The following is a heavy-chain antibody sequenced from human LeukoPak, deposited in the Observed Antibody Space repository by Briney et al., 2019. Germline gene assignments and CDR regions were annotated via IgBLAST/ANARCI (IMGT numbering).Heavy chain of an antibody. J-gene: IGHJ4*02. Sequence: GGSLRLSCSASGFSFSTYEMNWVRQAPGKGLEWISYVSRSSSVTHYADSVKGRFTISRDNAKNSLYLQMSSLRDEDTAVYYCATALGKPEWYPGYWGQGTLVTVSS. V-gene: IGHV3-48*02. CDR2: VSRSSSVT. CDR3: ATALGKPEWYPGY. D-gene: IGHD3-3*01. CDR1: GFSFSTYE.